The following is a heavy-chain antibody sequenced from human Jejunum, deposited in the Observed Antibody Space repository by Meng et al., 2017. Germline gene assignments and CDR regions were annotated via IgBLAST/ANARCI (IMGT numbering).Heavy chain of an antibody. CDR3: ARAKVTPMGYWFDP. CDR2: IYHTGST. J-gene: IGHJ5*02. CDR1: GGSISSDGYT. V-gene: IGHV4-30-2*01. D-gene: IGHD2-21*02. Sequence: QLQLQESGSGLVKPSQTLSLTCAVSGGSISSDGYTWSWIRQPPGKGLEWIGYIYHTGSTYYNPSLKSRVTISLDTSKNQFSLNLRSVAAADTAVYYCARAKVTPMGYWFDPWGQGTLVTVSS.